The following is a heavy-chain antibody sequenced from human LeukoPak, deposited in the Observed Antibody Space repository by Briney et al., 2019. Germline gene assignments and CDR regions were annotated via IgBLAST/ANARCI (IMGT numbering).Heavy chain of an antibody. Sequence: GGSLRLSCAASGFTFSSYSMNWVRQAPGKGLEWVSSISSSSSYIYYVDSVKGRFTISRDNAKNSLYLQMNSLRAEDTAVYYCARDQNSFVVVVTPTALGYWGQGTLVTVSS. CDR3: ARDQNSFVVVVTPTALGY. J-gene: IGHJ4*02. D-gene: IGHD3-22*01. CDR2: ISSSSSYI. V-gene: IGHV3-21*01. CDR1: GFTFSSYS.